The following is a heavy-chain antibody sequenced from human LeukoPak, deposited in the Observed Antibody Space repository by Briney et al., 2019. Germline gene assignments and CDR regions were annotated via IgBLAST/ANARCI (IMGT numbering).Heavy chain of an antibody. J-gene: IGHJ4*02. Sequence: EGSLRLSCAASGFIFSNYAMSWVRQAPGKGLEWVALISYDGYNKYYADSVKGRFTISRDNSKNTVYLQMNSLRADDTAVFYCAKAGSSGSFDSWGQGTHVTVSS. CDR3: AKAGSSGSFDS. D-gene: IGHD6-19*01. V-gene: IGHV3-30*18. CDR1: GFIFSNYA. CDR2: ISYDGYNK.